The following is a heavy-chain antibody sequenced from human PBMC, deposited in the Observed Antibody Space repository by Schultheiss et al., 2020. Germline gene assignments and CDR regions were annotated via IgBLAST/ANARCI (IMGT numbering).Heavy chain of an antibody. V-gene: IGHV4-61*02. Sequence: TLSLTCTVSGGSISSGNYYWSWIRQPAGKGLEWIGRIFTSGSTNYNPSLKSRVSISVDTSKNQFSLKLSSVTAADTAVYYCARVVRPAYFDYWGQGTLVTVSS. D-gene: IGHD1-14*01. CDR2: IFTSGST. CDR1: GGSISSGNYY. J-gene: IGHJ4*02. CDR3: ARVVRPAYFDY.